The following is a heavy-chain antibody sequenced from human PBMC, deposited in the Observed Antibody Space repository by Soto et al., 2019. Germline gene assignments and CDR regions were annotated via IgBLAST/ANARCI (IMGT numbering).Heavy chain of an antibody. CDR1: GGSISSGGYY. D-gene: IGHD5-12*01. J-gene: IGHJ4*02. V-gene: IGHV4-31*03. CDR2: IYYSGST. Sequence: SETLSLTCTVSGGSISSGGYYWSWIRQHPGKGLEWIGYIYYSGSTYYNPSLKSRVTISVDTSKNQFSLKLSSVTAADTAVYYCARASEYSGYGGYYFDYWGQGTLVTVSS. CDR3: ARASEYSGYGGYYFDY.